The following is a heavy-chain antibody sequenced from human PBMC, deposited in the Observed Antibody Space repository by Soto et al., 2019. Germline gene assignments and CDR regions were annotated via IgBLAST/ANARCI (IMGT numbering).Heavy chain of an antibody. J-gene: IGHJ6*02. CDR2: IIPIFGTA. V-gene: IGHV1-69*12. CDR1: GGTFSSYA. CDR3: ARHPGGRGYYYGMDV. D-gene: IGHD2-15*01. Sequence: QVQLVQSGAEVKKPGSSVKVSCKASGGTFSSYAISWVRQAPGQGLEWMGGIIPIFGTANYAQKFQGGGTITADESTSPAYMELSSLRSEDTAVYYCARHPGGRGYYYGMDVWGQGTTVTVSS.